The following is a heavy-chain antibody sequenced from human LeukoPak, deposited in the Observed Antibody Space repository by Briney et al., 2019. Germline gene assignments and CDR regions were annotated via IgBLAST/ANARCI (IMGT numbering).Heavy chain of an antibody. CDR1: GGSISSYY. D-gene: IGHD2-8*01. CDR3: ARDLTNGDWFDP. V-gene: IGHV4-4*07. CDR2: IYTSGST. Sequence: SETLSLTCTVSGGSISSYYWSWIRQPAGKGLGWIGRIYTSGSTNYNLSLKSRVTMSVDTSKNQFSLKLSSVTAADTAVYYCARDLTNGDWFDPWGQGTLVTVSS. J-gene: IGHJ5*02.